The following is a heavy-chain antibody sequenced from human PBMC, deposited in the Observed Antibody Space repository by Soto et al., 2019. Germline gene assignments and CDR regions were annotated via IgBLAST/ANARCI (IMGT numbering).Heavy chain of an antibody. CDR1: GFTFSSYA. V-gene: IGHV3-23*01. Sequence: GESLKISCAASGFTFSSYAMSWVRQAPGKGLEWVSAISGSGGSTYYADSVKGRFTISRDNSKNTLYLQMNSLRAEDTAVYYCAKDNEQQLVPDAFDIWGQGTMVTVS. CDR3: AKDNEQQLVPDAFDI. J-gene: IGHJ3*02. CDR2: ISGSGGST. D-gene: IGHD6-13*01.